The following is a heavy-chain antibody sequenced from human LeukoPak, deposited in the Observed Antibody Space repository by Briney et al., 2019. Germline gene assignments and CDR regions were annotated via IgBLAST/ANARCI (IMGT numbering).Heavy chain of an antibody. CDR3: ARSPALWPIGYYYYYMDV. D-gene: IGHD5-18*01. CDR1: GYTFTGYY. V-gene: IGHV1-2*02. J-gene: IGHJ6*03. CDR2: INPNSGGT. Sequence: ASVKVSCKASGYTFTGYYMHWVRQAPGQGLEWMGWINPNSGGTNYAQKFQGRVTMTRDTSISTAYMELSRLRSDDTAVYYCARSPALWPIGYYYYYMDVWGKGTTVTVSS.